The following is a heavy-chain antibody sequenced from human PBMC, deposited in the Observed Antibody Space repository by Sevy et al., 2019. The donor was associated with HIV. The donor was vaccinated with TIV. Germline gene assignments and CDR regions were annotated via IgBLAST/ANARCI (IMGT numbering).Heavy chain of an antibody. V-gene: IGHV1-18*01. CDR1: GYTFTSYG. Sequence: ASVKVSCKASGYTFTSYGISWVRQAPGQGLEWMGWISAYNGNTNYAQKLQGRVTMTTDTSTGTAYMELRSLRSDDAAVYYCARVWIVGAAYYFDYWGQGTLVTVSS. CDR2: ISAYNGNT. D-gene: IGHD1-26*01. J-gene: IGHJ4*02. CDR3: ARVWIVGAAYYFDY.